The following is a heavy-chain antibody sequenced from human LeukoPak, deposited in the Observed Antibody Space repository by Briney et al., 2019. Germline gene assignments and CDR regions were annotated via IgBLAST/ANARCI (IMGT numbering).Heavy chain of an antibody. CDR2: INPNSGGT. CDR3: ARASPHSSGWSY. V-gene: IGHV1-2*02. J-gene: IGHJ4*02. D-gene: IGHD6-19*01. Sequence: GASVKVSCKASGGTFSSYAISWVRQAPGQGLEWMGWINPNSGGTNYAQKFQGRVTMTRDTSISTAYMELSRLRSDDTAVYYCARASPHSSGWSYWGQGTLVTVSS. CDR1: GGTFSSYA.